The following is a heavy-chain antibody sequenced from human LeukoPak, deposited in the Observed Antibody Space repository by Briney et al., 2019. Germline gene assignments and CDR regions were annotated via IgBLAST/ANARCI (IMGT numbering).Heavy chain of an antibody. CDR2: IWYDGSNK. CDR1: GFTLSDHY. Sequence: GGSLRLSCAASGFTLSDHYIDWVRQAPGKGLEWVAVIWYDGSNKYYADSVKGRFTISRDNSKNTLYLQMNSLRAEDTAVYYCARDMVMTTVAALDYWGQGTLVTVSS. D-gene: IGHD4-11*01. CDR3: ARDMVMTTVAALDY. V-gene: IGHV3-33*08. J-gene: IGHJ4*02.